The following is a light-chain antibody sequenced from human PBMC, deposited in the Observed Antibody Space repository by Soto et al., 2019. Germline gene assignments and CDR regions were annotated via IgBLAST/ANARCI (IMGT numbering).Light chain of an antibody. CDR3: CSYARSSTLV. Sequence: QSALTQPASVSGSPGQSITISCTGTSSDVGSYNLVSWYQQHPGKAPKLMIYEGVKRPSGVSNRFSGSKSGNTASLTISGLQAEDEADYYCCSYARSSTLVFGGGTKLTVL. CDR1: SSDVGSYNL. V-gene: IGLV2-23*01. CDR2: EGV. J-gene: IGLJ2*01.